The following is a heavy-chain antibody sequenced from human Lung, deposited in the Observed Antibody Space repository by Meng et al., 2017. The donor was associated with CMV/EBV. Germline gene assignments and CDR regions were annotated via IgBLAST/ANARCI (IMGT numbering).Heavy chain of an antibody. V-gene: IGHV6-1*01. D-gene: IGHD2-21*01. CDR1: GDXISSDNVA. J-gene: IGHJ5*02. CDR3: ARDRGFVVVTSGNCFDP. CDR2: TYYRSQWYN. Sequence: SXTXSLXXDVSGDXISSDNVAWNWIRQSPSRGLEWLGRTYYRSQWYNDYAVSVKGRITINADTSKNQFSLHLNSVTPEDTAVYYFARDRGFVVVTSGNCFDPXGQGXVVTVSS.